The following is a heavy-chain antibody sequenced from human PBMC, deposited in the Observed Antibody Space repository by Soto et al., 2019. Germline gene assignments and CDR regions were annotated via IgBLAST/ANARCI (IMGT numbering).Heavy chain of an antibody. CDR2: MNPNSGNT. CDR3: ARQEKLAAAGIHSKKYYCYGMDV. CDR1: GYTFTSYD. V-gene: IGHV1-8*01. Sequence: QVQLVQSGAEVKKPGASVKVSCKASGYTFTSYDINWVRQATGQGLEWMGWMNPNSGNTGYAQKFQGRVTMTRNTSISTAYMELSTLRSEDPAVYYCARQEKLAAAGIHSKKYYCYGMDVWGQGTTVTVSS. J-gene: IGHJ6*02. D-gene: IGHD6-13*01.